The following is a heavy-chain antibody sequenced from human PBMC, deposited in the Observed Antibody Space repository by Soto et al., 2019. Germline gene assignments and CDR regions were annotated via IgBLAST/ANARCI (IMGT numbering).Heavy chain of an antibody. J-gene: IGHJ4*02. D-gene: IGHD3-22*01. CDR1: GFIFNNYG. CDR3: AKDTYYRDSSGYYVFDY. V-gene: IGHV3-30*18. Sequence: PGGSLRLSCEASGFIFNNYGMHWVRQAPGKGLEWVAHISYDGSNEHYVDSVRGRFTISRDNSKNTVYLQMNSLRAEDTAVYYCAKDTYYRDSSGYYVFDYWGQGTLVTVSS. CDR2: ISYDGSNE.